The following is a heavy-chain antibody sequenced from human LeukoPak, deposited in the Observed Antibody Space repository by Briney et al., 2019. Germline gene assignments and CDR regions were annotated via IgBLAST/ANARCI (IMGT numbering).Heavy chain of an antibody. CDR1: GFTFNSSG. Sequence: PGGSLRLSCVASGFTFNSSGMHWVRQLPGKGLEWLAFMRIDESNKFCADSVKGRFTISRDSSKNTLYLQMNSLRPEDTALYYCAKDLHGSGSFDYWGQGTLVTVSS. V-gene: IGHV3-30*02. CDR3: AKDLHGSGSFDY. D-gene: IGHD3-10*01. CDR2: MRIDESNK. J-gene: IGHJ4*02.